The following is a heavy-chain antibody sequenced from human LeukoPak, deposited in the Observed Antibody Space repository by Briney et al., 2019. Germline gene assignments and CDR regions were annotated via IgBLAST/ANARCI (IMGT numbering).Heavy chain of an antibody. CDR1: GGSISSSSYY. V-gene: IGHV4-39*07. CDR2: IYYSGST. J-gene: IGHJ4*02. D-gene: IGHD5-18*01. CDR3: ARDRGYGLGNFDY. Sequence: SETLSLTCTVSGGSISSSSYYWGWIRQPPGKGLEWIGSIYYSGSTYYNPSLKSRVTISVDTSKNQFSLKLSSVTAADTAVYYCARDRGYGLGNFDYWGQGTLVTVSS.